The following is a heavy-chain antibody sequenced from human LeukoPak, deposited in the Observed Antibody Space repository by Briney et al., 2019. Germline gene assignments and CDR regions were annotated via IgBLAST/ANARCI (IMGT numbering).Heavy chain of an antibody. V-gene: IGHV3-66*01. CDR1: GFTVSSNY. J-gene: IGHJ4*02. Sequence: RGSLRLSCAASGFTVSSNYMSWVRQAPGKGLEWVSVIYSGGSTYYADSVKGRFTISRDNSKNTLYLQMNSLRAEDTAVYYCARATGSGSQNYWGQGTLVTVSS. CDR2: IYSGGST. D-gene: IGHD3-10*01. CDR3: ARATGSGSQNY.